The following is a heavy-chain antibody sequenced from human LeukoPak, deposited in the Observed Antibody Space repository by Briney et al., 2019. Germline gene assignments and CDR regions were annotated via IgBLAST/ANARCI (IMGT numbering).Heavy chain of an antibody. CDR2: IRSKADGGTT. V-gene: IGHV3-49*03. CDR1: GFTFRDYN. CDR3: ARDDRPSGHDFDY. J-gene: IGHJ4*02. Sequence: QSGGSLRLSCTASGFTFRDYNINWFRQAPGGGLEWVGFIRSKADGGTTEYAASVKGRFTISRDDSKNVAYLQINNLRAEDTALYYCARDDRPSGHDFDYWGQGTLVTVSS. D-gene: IGHD6-6*01.